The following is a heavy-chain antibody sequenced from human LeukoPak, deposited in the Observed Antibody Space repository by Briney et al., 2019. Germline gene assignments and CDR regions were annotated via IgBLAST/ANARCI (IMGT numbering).Heavy chain of an antibody. CDR3: ARGGPFPSGSSSREYYLDY. Sequence: VASVKVSCKASGYDFINYGISWVRQAPGQGLEWMGWRSIYNGNTDYKLQGRVTMTTDTSTRTAYMELRSLRSDVTAVYYCARGGPFPSGSSSREYYLDYWGQGTLVTVSS. V-gene: IGHV1-18*01. D-gene: IGHD6-6*01. CDR2: RSIYNGNT. J-gene: IGHJ4*02. CDR1: GYDFINYG.